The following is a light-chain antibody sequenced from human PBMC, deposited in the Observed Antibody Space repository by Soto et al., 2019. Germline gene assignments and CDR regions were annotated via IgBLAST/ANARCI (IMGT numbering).Light chain of an antibody. J-gene: IGKJ4*01. V-gene: IGKV3-15*01. CDR3: QQYHTWPIT. CDR2: GAS. CDR1: HGVSRK. Sequence: EIVMTPSPATLSVAPVEIVNFYFISIHGVSRKLAFYQHNPGQAPRLLISGASTGATGIPARFSGSGSGTEFTLTISSLQSEDCAIYYCQQYHTWPITCGGGTKGDI.